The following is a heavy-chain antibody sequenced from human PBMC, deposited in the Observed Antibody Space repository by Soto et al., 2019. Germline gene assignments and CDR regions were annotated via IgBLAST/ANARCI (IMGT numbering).Heavy chain of an antibody. Sequence: EVQLVESGGGVVRPGGSLRLSCAASGFTFDDYGMSWVRQAPGKGLEWVSGINWNGGSTGYADSVKGRFTISRDNAKNSLYLQMNSLRAEDTALYHCARAGSPDCSGGSCSLDYYYYMDVWGKGTTVTVSS. CDR2: INWNGGST. D-gene: IGHD2-15*01. J-gene: IGHJ6*03. CDR1: GFTFDDYG. V-gene: IGHV3-20*01. CDR3: ARAGSPDCSGGSCSLDYYYYMDV.